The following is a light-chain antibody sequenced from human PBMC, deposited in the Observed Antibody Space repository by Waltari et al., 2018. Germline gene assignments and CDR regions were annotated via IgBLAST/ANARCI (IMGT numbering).Light chain of an antibody. CDR3: QQYDGIVLT. Sequence: EIVLTQSPGTLSLSPGERATLSCRASQSVTSISLSWYQQKPGQAPRLLNYGASNRATGIPDRFSVSGSGTDFTLTISRLEPEDFAVYYCQQYDGIVLTFGGGTKVEI. CDR1: QSVTSIS. CDR2: GAS. J-gene: IGKJ4*01. V-gene: IGKV3-20*01.